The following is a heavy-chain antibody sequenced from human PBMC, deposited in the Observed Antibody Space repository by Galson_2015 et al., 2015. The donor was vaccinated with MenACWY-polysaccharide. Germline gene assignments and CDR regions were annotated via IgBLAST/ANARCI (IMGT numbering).Heavy chain of an antibody. V-gene: IGHV4-34*01. J-gene: IGHJ6*02. Sequence: ETLSLTCAVYGGSFSGYYWSWIRPPPGKGLEWIGEINHSGSTNYNPSLKSRVTISVDTSKNQFSLKLSSVTAADTAVYYCARPYSSGFIYYYYYGMDVWGQGTTVTVSS. CDR2: INHSGST. CDR3: ARPYSSGFIYYYYYGMDV. CDR1: GGSFSGYY. D-gene: IGHD6-19*01.